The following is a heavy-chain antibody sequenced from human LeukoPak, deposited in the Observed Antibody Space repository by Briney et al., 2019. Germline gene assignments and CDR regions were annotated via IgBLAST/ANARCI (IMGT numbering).Heavy chain of an antibody. CDR1: GGTFSSYA. V-gene: IGHV1-69*13. CDR3: ASWIGNWNYKDY. D-gene: IGHD1-7*01. Sequence: SVNVSCKASGGTFSSYAISWVRQAPGQGLEWMGGIIPIFGTANYAQKFQGRVTITADESTSTAYMELSSLRSEDTAVYYCASWIGNWNYKDYWGQGTLVTVSS. CDR2: IIPIFGTA. J-gene: IGHJ4*02.